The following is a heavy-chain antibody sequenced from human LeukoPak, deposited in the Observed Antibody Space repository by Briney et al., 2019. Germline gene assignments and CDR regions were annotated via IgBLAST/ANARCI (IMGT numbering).Heavy chain of an antibody. CDR1: GFTFSGYA. CDR2: ISGSGGST. CDR3: AKMSSSGWYVSGYFDY. Sequence: GGSLRLSCAASGFTFSGYAMSWVRQAPGKGLEWVSAISGSGGSTYYADSVKGRFTISRDNSKNTLYLQMNSLRAEDTAVYYCAKMSSSGWYVSGYFDYWGQGTLVTVSS. D-gene: IGHD6-19*01. J-gene: IGHJ4*02. V-gene: IGHV3-23*01.